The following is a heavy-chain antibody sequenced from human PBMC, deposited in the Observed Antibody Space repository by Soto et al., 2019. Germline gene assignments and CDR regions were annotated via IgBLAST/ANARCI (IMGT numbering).Heavy chain of an antibody. D-gene: IGHD3-10*01. CDR3: AKDVYPGVYYLDY. CDR2: IWYDSTYK. CDR1: GFDFSTNG. V-gene: IGHV3-33*06. J-gene: IGHJ4*02. Sequence: QVQLVESGGGVVQPGESLRLSCLASGFDFSTNGMHWVRQAPGKGLEWVAVIWYDSTYKYYGDSVNGRFTISRDHHKSTLYLQMDSLRVDDTAVYYCAKDVYPGVYYLDYWGQGTLVTVSS.